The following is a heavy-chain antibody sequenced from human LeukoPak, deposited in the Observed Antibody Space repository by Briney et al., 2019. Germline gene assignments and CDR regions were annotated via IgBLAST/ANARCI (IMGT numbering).Heavy chain of an antibody. J-gene: IGHJ4*02. CDR3: ARERFPDQYFDY. CDR1: GVSISSHY. D-gene: IGHD2-21*01. Sequence: SETLSLTCSVSGVSISSHYRNWIRQPAGKGLEWIGRISISGSTNHNPSLKSRVTMSVDTSKYHFSLKLSSVTAADTAVYYCARERFPDQYFDYWGQGILVTVSS. CDR2: ISISGST. V-gene: IGHV4-4*07.